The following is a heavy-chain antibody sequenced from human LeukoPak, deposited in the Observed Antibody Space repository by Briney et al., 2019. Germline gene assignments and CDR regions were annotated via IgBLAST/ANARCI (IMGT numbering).Heavy chain of an antibody. CDR1: GYTFTSYD. V-gene: IGHV1-8*01. J-gene: IGHJ6*03. D-gene: IGHD3-10*01. CDR3: ARGGGVRVPYYYYMDV. Sequence: VASVKVSCKASGYTFTSYDINWVRQATGQGLEWMGWMNPNSGNTGYAQKFQGRVTMTRNTSISTAYMELSSLRSEDTAVYYCARGGGVRVPYYYYMDVWSKGTTVTVSS. CDR2: MNPNSGNT.